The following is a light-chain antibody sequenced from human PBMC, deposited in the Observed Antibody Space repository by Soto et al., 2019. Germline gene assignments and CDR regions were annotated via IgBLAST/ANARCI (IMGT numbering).Light chain of an antibody. Sequence: QSVLTQPPSVSGAPGQRVTISCTGSRTNIGAGYNVQWYQQVPGTAPKLLIYANNNRPSGVPDRFSGSKSGTSASLAITGLQDEDEADYYCQYYDSSQSGSRVFGGGTKLTVL. J-gene: IGLJ2*01. CDR2: ANN. CDR3: QYYDSSQSGSRV. V-gene: IGLV1-40*01. CDR1: RTNIGAGYN.